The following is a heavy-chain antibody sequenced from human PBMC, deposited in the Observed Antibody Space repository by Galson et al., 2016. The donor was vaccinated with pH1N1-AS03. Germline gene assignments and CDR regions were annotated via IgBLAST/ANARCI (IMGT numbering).Heavy chain of an antibody. D-gene: IGHD2-21*02. J-gene: IGHJ5*02. CDR3: ARTRTAES. Sequence: SLRLSCAASGFSFSSYWMTWARQAPGKGLEWVATINEDGTEKHYLDSLKSRFSISRYNTKNSLHLEMNSLRAEDTAFYDCARTRTAESWGQGTLVTVSS. V-gene: IGHV3-7*03. CDR2: INEDGTEK. CDR1: GFSFSSYW.